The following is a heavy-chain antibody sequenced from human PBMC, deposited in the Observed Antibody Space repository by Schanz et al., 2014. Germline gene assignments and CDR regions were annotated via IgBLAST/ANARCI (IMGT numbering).Heavy chain of an antibody. CDR2: IDPNSGGT. CDR3: VRELSGGNFDY. Sequence: QVQLVQSGADVKKPGASVKVSCKASGNTLSAYYIHWIRQAPGQGLEWMGWIDPNSGGTNYAQKFQGRVTMTRDTSSATAYMELNSLRSDDAAVYYCVRELSGGNFDYWGQGALVTVSS. J-gene: IGHJ4*02. CDR1: GNTLSAYY. V-gene: IGHV1-2*02.